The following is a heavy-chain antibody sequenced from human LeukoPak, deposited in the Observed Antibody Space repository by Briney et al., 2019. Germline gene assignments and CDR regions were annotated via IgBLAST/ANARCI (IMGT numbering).Heavy chain of an antibody. CDR3: AREFDSSSLDY. CDR2: IYSGGST. J-gene: IGHJ4*02. CDR1: GFTVSTNY. D-gene: IGHD6-6*01. Sequence: GGSLRLSCAASGFTVSTNYMSWVRQAPGKGLEWVSVIYSGGSTYYADSVKGRFTISRDNSRNTLYLQMNSLRAEDTAVYYCAREFDSSSLDYWGQGTLVTVPS. V-gene: IGHV3-66*01.